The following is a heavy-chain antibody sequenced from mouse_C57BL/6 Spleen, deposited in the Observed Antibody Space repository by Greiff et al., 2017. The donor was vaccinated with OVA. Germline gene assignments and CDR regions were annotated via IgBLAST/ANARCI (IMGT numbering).Heavy chain of an antibody. J-gene: IGHJ4*01. CDR2: IYPGSGNT. CDR3: ARGLLLRSLGRCYAMDY. Sequence: QVQLQQSGAELVRPGASVKLSCKASGYTFTDYYINWVKQRPGQGLEWIARIYPGSGNTYYNEKFKGKATLTAEKSSSTAYMQLSSLTSEDSAVYFCARGLLLRSLGRCYAMDYWGQGTSVTVSS. CDR1: GYTFTDYY. D-gene: IGHD1-1*01. V-gene: IGHV1-76*01.